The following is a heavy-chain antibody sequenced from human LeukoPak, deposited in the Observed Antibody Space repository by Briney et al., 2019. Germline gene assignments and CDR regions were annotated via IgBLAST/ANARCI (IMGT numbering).Heavy chain of an antibody. CDR3: AKDLKTVTIGRLMDV. D-gene: IGHD4-17*01. V-gene: IGHV3-23*01. J-gene: IGHJ6*03. CDR2: ISGSGGST. CDR1: GFTFSSYA. Sequence: PGGSLRLSCAASGFTFSSYAMSWVRQAPGKGLEWVSAISGSGGSTYYADSVKDRFTISRDNSKNTLYLQMNSLRAEDTAVYYCAKDLKTVTIGRLMDVWGKGTTVTVSS.